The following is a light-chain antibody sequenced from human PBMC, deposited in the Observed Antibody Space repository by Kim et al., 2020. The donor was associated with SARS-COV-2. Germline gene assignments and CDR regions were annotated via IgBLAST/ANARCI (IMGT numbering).Light chain of an antibody. V-gene: IGLV3-1*01. CDR3: QTWDGSIVV. J-gene: IGLJ3*02. CDR2: EDI. Sequence: EKFVSWFRQKPGQSPVLVIYEDIKRPSGIPERISGSTSGNTATLTIGGTQAMDEADYYCQTWDGSIVVFGGGTQLTVL. CDR1: EKF.